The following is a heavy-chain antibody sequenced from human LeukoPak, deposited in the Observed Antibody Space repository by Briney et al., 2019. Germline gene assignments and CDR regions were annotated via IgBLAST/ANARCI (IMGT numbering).Heavy chain of an antibody. CDR1: GGSISSTRYY. CDR2: MYYSGST. CDR3: ARGTTVTTSGYFRDGFHWYFDL. Sequence: SETLSLTCTASGGSISSTRYYWGWIRQPPGKGLEWIGSMYYSGSTYYNPSLKSRVTISVDTSKNQFSLKLSSVTAADTAVYYCARGTTVTTSGYFRDGFHWYFDLWGRGTLVTVSS. J-gene: IGHJ2*01. D-gene: IGHD4-17*01. V-gene: IGHV4-39*07.